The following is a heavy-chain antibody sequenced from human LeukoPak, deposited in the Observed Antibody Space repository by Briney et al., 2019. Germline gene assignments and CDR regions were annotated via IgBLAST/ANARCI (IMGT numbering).Heavy chain of an antibody. J-gene: IGHJ4*02. D-gene: IGHD3-3*01. CDR3: ARQYQATIFGRFDH. V-gene: IGHV4-61*02. CDR2: IYTSGST. Sequence: SETLSLTCTVSGGSISSSSYYWSWIRQPAGKGLEWIGRIYTSGSTNYNPSLKSRVTMSVDTSKNQFSLKLSSVTAADTAVYYCARQYQATIFGRFDHWGQGTLVTVSS. CDR1: GGSISSSSYY.